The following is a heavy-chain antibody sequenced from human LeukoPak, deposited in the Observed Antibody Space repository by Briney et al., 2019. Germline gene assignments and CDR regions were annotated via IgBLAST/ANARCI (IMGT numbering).Heavy chain of an antibody. V-gene: IGHV3-21*01. D-gene: IGHD3-3*01. CDR2: ISSSSSYI. CDR1: GFTFISYS. CDR3: ARDLPPTYYDFWSGYYPPYYFDY. J-gene: IGHJ4*02. Sequence: GGSLRLSCAASGFTFISYSMNWVRQAPGKGLEWVSSISSSSSYIYYADSVKGRFTISRDNAKNSLYLQMNSLRAEDTAVYYCARDLPPTYYDFWSGYYPPYYFDYWGQGTLVTVSS.